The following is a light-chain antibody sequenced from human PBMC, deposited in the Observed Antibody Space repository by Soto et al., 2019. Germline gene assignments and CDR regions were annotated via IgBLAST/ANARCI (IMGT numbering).Light chain of an antibody. CDR1: QSVSSY. J-gene: IGKJ1*01. CDR3: QQYGSSPWT. V-gene: IGKV3-20*01. Sequence: EIVLAQSPATLSLSPGERATLSCRASQSVSSYLAWYQQKPGQAPRLLIYDASNRATGMPARFSGSGSGTDFTLTISRLEPEDFAVYYCQQYGSSPWTFGQGTKVDIK. CDR2: DAS.